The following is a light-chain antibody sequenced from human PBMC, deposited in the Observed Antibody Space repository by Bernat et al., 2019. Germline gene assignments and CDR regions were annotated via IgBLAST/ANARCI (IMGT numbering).Light chain of an antibody. CDR1: QRVSNNH. CDR2: GAA. J-gene: IGKJ1*01. Sequence: EIVLTQSPGTLSLSPGERAIISCRASQRVSNNHLAWYQQKPGQAPRRLIYGAATRATGIPDRFSGTWSGTDFSLIISRLESEDFAVYYCQQYGSAPRAFGQGTKVEVK. CDR3: QQYGSAPRA. V-gene: IGKV3-20*01.